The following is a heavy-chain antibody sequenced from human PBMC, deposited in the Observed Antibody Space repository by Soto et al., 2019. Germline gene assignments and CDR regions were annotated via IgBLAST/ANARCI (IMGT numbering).Heavy chain of an antibody. D-gene: IGHD2-21*02. CDR3: AKSRVGVSWWLVDV. Sequence: QVQLVQSGAEVKKPGSSVKVSCKASGDTLSKYGVSWVRQAPGQGLEWMGGITPIFGTPTYAQRFQGRVNITADKSTSKSHLELNSLRSDDTAVYYCAKSRVGVSWWLVDVWGQGTKVTVSS. CDR2: ITPIFGTP. J-gene: IGHJ6*02. CDR1: GDTLSKYG. V-gene: IGHV1-69*06.